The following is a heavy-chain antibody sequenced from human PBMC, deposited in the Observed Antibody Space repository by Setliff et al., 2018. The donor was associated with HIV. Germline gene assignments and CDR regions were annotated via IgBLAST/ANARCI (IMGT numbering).Heavy chain of an antibody. J-gene: IGHJ4*01. CDR3: ATLRWLRSKHSAY. CDR1: GGPIRSGNYY. D-gene: IGHD5-12*01. Sequence: PSETLSLTCTVSGGPIRSGNYYCSWIRQHPGKGLEWIGNIYYSGSTYYNPSLKSRVTISVDTSKNQLFLKLSSVTAADTAVYYCATLRWLRSKHSAYWGQGTLVTVSS. CDR2: IYYSGST. V-gene: IGHV4-31*03.